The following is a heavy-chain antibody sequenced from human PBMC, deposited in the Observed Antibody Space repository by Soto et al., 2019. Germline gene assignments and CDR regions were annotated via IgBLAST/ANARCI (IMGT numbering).Heavy chain of an antibody. Sequence: QVQLVQSGAEVKKPGASVKVSCKASGYTFTSYGISWVRQAPGQGLEWMGWISAYIGNTNYAQKLQGRVTMTTDTSTSTDYMELRSLRSDDTAVYYCARDGSTTGTTSPSYYYYGMDVWGQGTTVTVSS. CDR1: GYTFTSYG. J-gene: IGHJ6*02. CDR2: ISAYIGNT. V-gene: IGHV1-18*01. CDR3: ARDGSTTGTTSPSYYYYGMDV. D-gene: IGHD1-1*01.